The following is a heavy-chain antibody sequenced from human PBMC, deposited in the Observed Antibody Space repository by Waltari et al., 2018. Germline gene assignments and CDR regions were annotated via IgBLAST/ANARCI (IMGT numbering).Heavy chain of an antibody. J-gene: IGHJ4*02. CDR1: GYTFTSYD. V-gene: IGHV1-8*01. D-gene: IGHD3-10*01. Sequence: QVQLVQSGAEVKKPGASVKVSCRASGYTFTSYDINWVRQATGQGLEWMGWMNPNSGNTDYALKFQGRVTMTRNTSISTAYMELSSLRSEDTAVYYCARGYPFSFYGSGTYYNVYDYWGQGTLVTVSS. CDR2: MNPNSGNT. CDR3: ARGYPFSFYGSGTYYNVYDY.